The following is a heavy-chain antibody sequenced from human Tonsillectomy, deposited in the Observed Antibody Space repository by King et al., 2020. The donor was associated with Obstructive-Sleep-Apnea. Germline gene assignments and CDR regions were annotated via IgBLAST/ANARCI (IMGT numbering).Heavy chain of an antibody. Sequence: VQLVESGGGVVQPGGSLRLSCAGSGFTFSTYGMHWVRQAPGKGLEGVAFIRYDGSNKYYADSVNGRFTISRDKSKNTLYLQMKSLRAGDTAVYYCAKDCFVGVTPSYWYFDLWGRGTLVIVSS. CDR2: IRYDGSNK. V-gene: IGHV3-30*02. J-gene: IGHJ2*01. CDR1: GFTFSTYG. CDR3: AKDCFVGVTPSYWYFDL. D-gene: IGHD2-21*02.